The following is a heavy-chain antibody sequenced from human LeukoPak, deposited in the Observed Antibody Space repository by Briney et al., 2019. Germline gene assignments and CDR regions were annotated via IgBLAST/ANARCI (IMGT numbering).Heavy chain of an antibody. CDR2: ISYDGSNK. CDR1: GFTFSTYA. D-gene: IGHD3-22*01. V-gene: IGHV3-30-3*01. Sequence: SGGSLRLSCAASGFTFSTYAMHWVRQAPRKGLEWVAVISYDGSNKYYADSVKGRFTISRDSSKNTLYLQMNSLRAEDTAVYYCARESNYYDSSGYYPYYFDYWGQGTLVTVSS. J-gene: IGHJ4*02. CDR3: ARESNYYDSSGYYPYYFDY.